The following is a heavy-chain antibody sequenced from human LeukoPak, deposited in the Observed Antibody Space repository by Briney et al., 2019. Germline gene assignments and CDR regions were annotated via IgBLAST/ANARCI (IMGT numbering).Heavy chain of an antibody. D-gene: IGHD3-10*01. CDR2: LYSGGSA. Sequence: PGGSLRLSCAAPGSTVSSNYKSWVRQASEKGLEWVSILYSGGSAYYADSVKGRFTISRDNSKNTLYLQMNSLRAEDTAVYYCAKVEYYYGPNWFDPWRQGTLVTVSS. J-gene: IGHJ5*02. CDR1: GSTVSSNY. V-gene: IGHV3-53*01. CDR3: AKVEYYYGPNWFDP.